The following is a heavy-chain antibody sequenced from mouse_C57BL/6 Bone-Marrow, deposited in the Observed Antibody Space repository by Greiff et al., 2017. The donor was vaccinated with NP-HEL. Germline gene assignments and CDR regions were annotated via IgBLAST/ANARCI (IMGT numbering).Heavy chain of an antibody. CDR3: AREGGDWFAY. J-gene: IGHJ3*01. V-gene: IGHV1-64*01. Sequence: QVQLQQPGAELVKPGASVKLSCKASGYTFTSYWMHWVKQRPGQGLEWIGMIHPNSGSTNYNEKFKSKATLTVDKASSTAYMQLSSLTSEDSSVYYCAREGGDWFAYWGQGTLVTVSA. CDR1: GYTFTSYW. CDR2: IHPNSGST.